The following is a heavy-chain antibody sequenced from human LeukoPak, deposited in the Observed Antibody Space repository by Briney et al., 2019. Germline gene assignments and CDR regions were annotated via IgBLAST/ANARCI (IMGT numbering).Heavy chain of an antibody. CDR2: IYYSGST. CDR3: ARLHYDSSGYPFDY. CDR1: GGSISSYY. J-gene: IGHJ4*02. Sequence: PSETLSLTCTVSGGSISSYYWSWIRQPPGKGLEWIGYIYYSGSTNYNPSLKSRVTISVDTSKNQFSLKLSSVTAADTAVYYCARLHYDSSGYPFDYWGQGTLVTVSS. D-gene: IGHD3-22*01. V-gene: IGHV4-59*08.